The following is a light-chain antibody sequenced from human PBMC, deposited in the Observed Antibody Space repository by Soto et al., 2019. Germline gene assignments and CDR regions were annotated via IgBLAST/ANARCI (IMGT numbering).Light chain of an antibody. J-gene: IGKJ5*01. Sequence: DIQMTQSPSSLSASVGYRVTITCRASQSISSYLNWYQQNPGKAPKLLIYAASSLQSGVPSRFSGSGFGTDFTLTISSLQPEDSAIYYCQQADTFPITFGQGTRLENK. CDR3: QQADTFPIT. V-gene: IGKV1-39*01. CDR2: AAS. CDR1: QSISSY.